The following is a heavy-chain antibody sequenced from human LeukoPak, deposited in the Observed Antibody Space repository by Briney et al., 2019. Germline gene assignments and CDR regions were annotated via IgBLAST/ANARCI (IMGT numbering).Heavy chain of an antibody. D-gene: IGHD3-10*01. V-gene: IGHV1-2*02. CDR1: GYSFMDSC. CDR3: ARDLTAGSSDY. Sequence: ASVKVSCKASGYSFMDSCMHWVRQAPGQRPEWMAWINPNGGEAHYAQKFRGRVILTLDTSISTAYMELNSLQYADSAIYYCARDLTAGSSDYWGPGTLVTVSS. J-gene: IGHJ4*02. CDR2: INPNGGEA.